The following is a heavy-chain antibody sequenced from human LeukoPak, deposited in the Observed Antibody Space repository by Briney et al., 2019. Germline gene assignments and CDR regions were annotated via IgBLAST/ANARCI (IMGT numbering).Heavy chain of an antibody. V-gene: IGHV4-59*08. J-gene: IGHJ5*02. CDR2: IYYSGST. CDR3: ARSSSSSWYNWFDP. Sequence: PSETLSLTCTVSGGSISSYYWSWIRQPPGKGLEWIGYIYYSGSTNYNPSLKSRVTISVDTSKNQFSLKLSSVTAADTAVYYCARSSSSSWYNWFDPWGRGTLVTVSS. D-gene: IGHD6-13*01. CDR1: GGSISSYY.